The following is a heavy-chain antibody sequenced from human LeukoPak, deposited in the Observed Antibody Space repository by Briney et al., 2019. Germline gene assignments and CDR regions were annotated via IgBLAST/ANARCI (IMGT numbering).Heavy chain of an antibody. CDR2: INPNSGGT. D-gene: IGHD1-26*01. J-gene: IGHJ4*02. CDR1: GYTFTGYY. Sequence: GASVKVSCKASGYTFTGYYMHWVRHAPGQGLEWMGWINPNSGGTNYAQKFQGRVTMTRDTSISTAYMELSRLRSDDTAVYYCARPIVGATTLPQLDYWGQGTLVTVSS. CDR3: ARPIVGATTLPQLDY. V-gene: IGHV1-2*02.